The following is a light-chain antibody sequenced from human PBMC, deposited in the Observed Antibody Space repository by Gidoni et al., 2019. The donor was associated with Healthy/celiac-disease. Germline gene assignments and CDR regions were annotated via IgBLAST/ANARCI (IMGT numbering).Light chain of an antibody. J-gene: IGLJ3*02. CDR2: YDS. CDR1: NIGSKS. CDR3: QVWDSSSDHWM. V-gene: IGLV3-21*04. Sequence: SYVLHQLPSVSVAPGKTARITCGGNNIGSKSVHWYQQKPGQAPVFVIYYDSDRPSGIPERFSGSNSGNTATLTISRVEAVDEADYYCQVWDSSSDHWMYGGGTKLTVL.